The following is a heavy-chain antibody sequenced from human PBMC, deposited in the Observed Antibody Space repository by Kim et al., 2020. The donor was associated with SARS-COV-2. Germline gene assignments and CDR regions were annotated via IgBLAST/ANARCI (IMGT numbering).Heavy chain of an antibody. CDR3: ARDKGDTMIVVAIFQH. D-gene: IGHD3-22*01. Sequence: SVKGRFTIARDNSKNTLYLQMNSLRAEDTAVYYCARDKGDTMIVVAIFQHWGQGTLVTVSS. V-gene: IGHV3-30*01. J-gene: IGHJ1*01.